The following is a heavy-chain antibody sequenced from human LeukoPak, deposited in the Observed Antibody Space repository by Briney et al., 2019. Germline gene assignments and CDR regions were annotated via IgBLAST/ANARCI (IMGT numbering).Heavy chain of an antibody. J-gene: IGHJ4*02. V-gene: IGHV4-34*01. CDR3: ARLVPYSSNWYFDY. Sequence: SETLSLTCAVYGGSFSGYYWSWIRQPPGKGLEWIGEINHSGSTNYNPSLKSRVTISVDTSKNQFSLKVSSVTAADTAVYYCARLVPYSSNWYFDYWGQGTLVTVSS. CDR2: INHSGST. CDR1: GGSFSGYY. D-gene: IGHD6-13*01.